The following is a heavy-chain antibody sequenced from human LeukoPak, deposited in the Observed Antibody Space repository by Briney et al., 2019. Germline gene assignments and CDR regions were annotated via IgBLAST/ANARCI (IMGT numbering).Heavy chain of an antibody. CDR1: GFTFSSYG. J-gene: IGHJ4*02. D-gene: IGHD3-22*01. CDR2: ISYDGSDK. V-gene: IGHV3-30*03. CDR3: ARDGLQWLLHYYFDY. Sequence: LAGGSLRLSCAASGFTFSSYGMHWVRQAPGKGLEWVAVISYDGSDKYYADSVKGRFTISRDNSKNTLYLQMNSLRAEDTAVYYCARDGLQWLLHYYFDYWGQGTLVTVSS.